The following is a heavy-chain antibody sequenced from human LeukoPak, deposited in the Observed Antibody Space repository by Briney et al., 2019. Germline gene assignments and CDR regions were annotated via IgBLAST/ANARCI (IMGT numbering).Heavy chain of an antibody. CDR2: ISSSTSHI. CDR1: GFTFSIYS. D-gene: IGHD4-23*01. CDR3: ARDVYGGYGMDV. V-gene: IGHV3-21*01. Sequence: AWGVWRLSCAASGFTFSIYSMNWVRQAPGKGLEWVSSISSSTSHIYYADSVKGRFTVSRDYANNSLYLQMNSLRAEDTAVYYCARDVYGGYGMDVWGHGNTFTVSS. J-gene: IGHJ6*02.